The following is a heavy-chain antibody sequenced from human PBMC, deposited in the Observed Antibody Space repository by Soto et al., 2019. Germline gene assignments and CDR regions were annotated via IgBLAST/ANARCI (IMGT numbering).Heavy chain of an antibody. V-gene: IGHV3-33*01. D-gene: IGHD2-15*01. CDR1: GFTFSSYG. J-gene: IGHJ4*02. Sequence: GGSLRLSCAASGFTFSSYGMHWVRQAPGKGLEWVAVIWYDGSNKYYADSVKGRFTISRDNSKNTLYLQMNSLRAEDTAVYYCARKERYCSGGSCYMPSHWGQGTLVTVSS. CDR2: IWYDGSNK. CDR3: ARKERYCSGGSCYMPSH.